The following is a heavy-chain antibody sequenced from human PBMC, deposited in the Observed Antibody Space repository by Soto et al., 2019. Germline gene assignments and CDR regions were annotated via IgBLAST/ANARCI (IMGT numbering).Heavy chain of an antibody. CDR1: GGSISSYY. V-gene: IGHV4-59*01. D-gene: IGHD1-26*01. CDR2: IYYSGST. Sequence: SETLSLTCTVSGGSISSYYWSWIRQPPGKGLVWIGYIYYSGSTNYNPSLKSRVTISVDTSKNQFSLKLSSVTAADTAVYYCARGGLIVGATRPDDAFDIWGQGTMVTVSS. J-gene: IGHJ3*02. CDR3: ARGGLIVGATRPDDAFDI.